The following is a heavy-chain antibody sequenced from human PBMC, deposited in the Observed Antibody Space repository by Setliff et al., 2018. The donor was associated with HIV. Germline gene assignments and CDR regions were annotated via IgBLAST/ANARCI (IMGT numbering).Heavy chain of an antibody. V-gene: IGHV3-7*01. D-gene: IGHD3-16*01. CDR2: IKEDGSEK. Sequence: GGSLRLSCVTSGFIFSDYWMTWARQPPGGGLEWVASIKEDGSEKYSLDSVKGRFTISRDNAKNSVYLQMHSLRVEDTAVYYCAAVPWGHSSLIIDHWGQGTPVTVSS. CDR1: GFIFSDYW. CDR3: AAVPWGHSSLIIDH. J-gene: IGHJ4*02.